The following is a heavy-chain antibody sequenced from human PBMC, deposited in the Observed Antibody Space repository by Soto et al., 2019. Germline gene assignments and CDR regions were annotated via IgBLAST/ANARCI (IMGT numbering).Heavy chain of an antibody. CDR1: GFTFSSYG. CDR3: AKAVLLRGAFWSGYYGYYGMDV. V-gene: IGHV3-30*18. CDR2: ISYDGSNK. Sequence: PGGSLSLSCAASGFTFSSYGMHWVRQAPGKGLEWVAVISYDGSNKYYADSVKGRFTISRDNSKNTLYLQMNSLRAEDTAVYYCAKAVLLRGAFWSGYYGYYGMDVWGQGTTVTVSS. J-gene: IGHJ6*02. D-gene: IGHD3-3*01.